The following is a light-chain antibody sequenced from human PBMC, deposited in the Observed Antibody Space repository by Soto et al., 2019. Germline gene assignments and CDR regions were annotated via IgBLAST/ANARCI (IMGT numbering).Light chain of an antibody. J-gene: IGKJ5*01. CDR2: DAS. V-gene: IGKV1-5*01. CDR1: QSIRNW. Sequence: DIQMPQSPSTLSASVVSIFTITFLASQSIRNWLAWYQQKPGKAPKLLIYDASSLESGVPSRFSGSGSGTAFTLTISTLQSEDFAVYYCQQYNNWPQITVGQGTRLRL. CDR3: QQYNNWPQIT.